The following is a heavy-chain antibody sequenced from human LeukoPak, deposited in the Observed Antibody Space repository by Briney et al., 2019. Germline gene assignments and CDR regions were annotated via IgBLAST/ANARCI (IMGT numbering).Heavy chain of an antibody. V-gene: IGHV4-39*01. CDR3: ARHYGP. J-gene: IGHJ5*02. Sequence: GSLRLSCAASGFTFSSYGMSWVRQPPGKGLEWIGSVYYSGSTYYNPSLKSRVTISVDTSKNQFSLKLNSVTAADTAVYYCARHYGPWGQGTLVTVSS. CDR2: VYYSGST. D-gene: IGHD3-10*01. CDR1: GFTFSSYG.